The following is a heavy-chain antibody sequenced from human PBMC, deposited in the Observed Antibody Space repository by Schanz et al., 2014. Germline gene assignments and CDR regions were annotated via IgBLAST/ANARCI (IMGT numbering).Heavy chain of an antibody. Sequence: EVQLLESGGGFVQPGGSLRLSCAASGFGFDDYAMSWVRQAPGKGLEWVSGIGGSGDSTHYADSVKGRFIISRDNSKNTLYLQVNSLRAEDTAVYYCAKDLAAVGVFDYWGQGSLVTVSP. CDR3: AKDLAAVGVFDY. CDR2: IGGSGDST. CDR1: GFGFDDYA. D-gene: IGHD6-13*01. J-gene: IGHJ4*02. V-gene: IGHV3-23*01.